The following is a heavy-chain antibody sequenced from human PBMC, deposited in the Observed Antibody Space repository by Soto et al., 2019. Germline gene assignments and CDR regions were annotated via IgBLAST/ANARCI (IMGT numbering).Heavy chain of an antibody. CDR1: GFTFRSYA. J-gene: IGHJ6*02. Sequence: PGGSLRLSCAASGFTFRSYAMHWVRQAPGKGLEWVAVISYDGINKYYADSVKGRFTISRDNSKDTLYLQMNSLRAEDTAVYFCARDTFAHCSPTACYNAGFYYYYGMDVWGQGTTVTVSS. CDR3: ARDTFAHCSPTACYNAGFYYYYGMDV. D-gene: IGHD2-2*02. CDR2: ISYDGINK. V-gene: IGHV3-30-3*01.